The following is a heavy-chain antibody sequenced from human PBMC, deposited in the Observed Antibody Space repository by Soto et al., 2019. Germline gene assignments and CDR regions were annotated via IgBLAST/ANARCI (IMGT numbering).Heavy chain of an antibody. Sequence: GASVKVSCKASGYTFTSYGISWVRQAPGQGLEWMGWISAYNGNTNYAQKLQGRVTMSTDTSTSTAYMELRSLRSDDTAVYYCARVWDYYGSGSPSPTPYNWFDPWG. J-gene: IGHJ5*02. CDR2: ISAYNGNT. V-gene: IGHV1-18*01. CDR1: GYTFTSYG. CDR3: ARVWDYYGSGSPSPTPYNWFDP. D-gene: IGHD3-10*01.